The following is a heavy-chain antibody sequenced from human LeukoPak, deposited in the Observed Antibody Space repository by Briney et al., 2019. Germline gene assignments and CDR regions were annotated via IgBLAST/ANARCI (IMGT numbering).Heavy chain of an antibody. V-gene: IGHV4-59*01. D-gene: IGHD3-9*01. Sequence: SETLSLTCTVSGGSISSYYWSWIRQPPGKGLEWIGYIYYSGSTNYNPSLKSRVTISVDTSKKQFSLKLSSVTAADTAVYYCARGYYDILTGYSAFDYWGQGTLVTVSS. CDR1: GGSISSYY. CDR2: IYYSGST. J-gene: IGHJ4*02. CDR3: ARGYYDILTGYSAFDY.